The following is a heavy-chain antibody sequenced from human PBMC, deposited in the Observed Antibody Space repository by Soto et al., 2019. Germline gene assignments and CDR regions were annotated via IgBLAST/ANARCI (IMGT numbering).Heavy chain of an antibody. D-gene: IGHD6-19*01. CDR2: MNSNSGST. CDR1: GYFFSGYH. V-gene: IGHV1-2*02. CDR3: ARGDVPVAADYGMDV. J-gene: IGHJ6*01. Sequence: QVQLVQSGAEVKKPGASVKVSCKASGYFFSGYHLHWVRQAPGQGLEWMGWMNSNSGSTKFAQKFQGRVTMTRDTSISTAYTELGRLRSDDTAVYYGARGDVPVAADYGMDVWGQGTTVTVSS.